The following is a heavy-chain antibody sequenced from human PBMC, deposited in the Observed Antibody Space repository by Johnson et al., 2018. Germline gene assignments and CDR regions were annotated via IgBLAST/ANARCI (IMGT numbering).Heavy chain of an antibody. CDR3: TRAILTFSGYYGGKGWYFDL. V-gene: IGHV3-7*03. CDR2: IKQDGSEK. CDR1: GFLFSSYW. J-gene: IGHJ2*01. D-gene: IGHD3-22*01. Sequence: VQLVQSGGGLVQXGGSXRLXCAASGFLFSSYWMSWVRQAPGKGLEWVANIKQDGSEKYYVDSVKGRFTISRANAKNPLYLQMNSLKTEDTAVYYCTRAILTFSGYYGGKGWYFDLWGRGTLVTVSS.